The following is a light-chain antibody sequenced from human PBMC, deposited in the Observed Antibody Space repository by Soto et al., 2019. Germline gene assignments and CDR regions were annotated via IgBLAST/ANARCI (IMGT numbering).Light chain of an antibody. V-gene: IGLV2-14*01. Sequence: QSALTQPASVPGSPGQSITISCTGTSSDVGGYNYVSWYQQHPGKAPKVMIFDVSNRPSGISNRFSGSKSANTASLTISGLQAEDEAHYYCSSYTTSSTVVFGGGTKVTVL. CDR1: SSDVGGYNY. CDR2: DVS. CDR3: SSYTTSSTVV. J-gene: IGLJ2*01.